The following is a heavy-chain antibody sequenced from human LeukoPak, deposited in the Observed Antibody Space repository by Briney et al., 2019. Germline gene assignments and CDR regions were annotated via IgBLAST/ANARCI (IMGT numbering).Heavy chain of an antibody. CDR3: ARHSGSWRYAMDV. D-gene: IGHD5-12*01. CDR1: SGPSSLYQ. Sequence: SEPLSLMCTLSSGPSSLYQSRVRPSPGKGPEGVVQIYQSGSTDYTHSLRSRFTISRDTSKNQFSLQLTSVTAADTAVYYCARHSGSWRYAMDVWCQGATVAVSS. V-gene: IGHV4-59*08. J-gene: IGHJ6*02. CDR2: IYQSGST.